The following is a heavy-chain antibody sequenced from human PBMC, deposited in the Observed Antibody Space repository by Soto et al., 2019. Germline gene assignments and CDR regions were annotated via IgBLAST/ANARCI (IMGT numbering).Heavy chain of an antibody. J-gene: IGHJ6*03. CDR2: INHSGST. V-gene: IGHV4-34*01. Sequence: SETLSLTCAVYGGSFSGYYWSRIRQPPGKGLEWIGEINHSGSTNYNPSLKSRVTISVDTSKNQFSLKLSSVTAADTAVYYCARGRGYYGSSGSYYYYMDVWGKGTTVTVSS. D-gene: IGHD3-3*01. CDR3: ARGRGYYGSSGSYYYYMDV. CDR1: GGSFSGYY.